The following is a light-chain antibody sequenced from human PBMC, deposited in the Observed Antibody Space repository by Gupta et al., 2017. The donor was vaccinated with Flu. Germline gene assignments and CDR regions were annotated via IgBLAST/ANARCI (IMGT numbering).Light chain of an antibody. CDR3: QQHNSYPFT. V-gene: IGKV1-16*02. CDR2: AAA. Sequence: QMTPSPSSLSASVGDRVTITCRASQGSSNYLAWFQQKPGKAPNYLIYAAASLQSGVPSKFSGSGAGTDFTLTISSLQPEDFATYYCQQHNSYPFTFGGGTKVEIK. CDR1: QGSSNY. J-gene: IGKJ4*01.